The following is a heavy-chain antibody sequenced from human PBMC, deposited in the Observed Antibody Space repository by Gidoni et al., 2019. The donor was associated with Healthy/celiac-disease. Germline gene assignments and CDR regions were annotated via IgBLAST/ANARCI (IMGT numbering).Heavy chain of an antibody. CDR3: ARDGWYFSYYGMDV. CDR2: IWYDGSNK. D-gene: IGHD6-19*01. J-gene: IGHJ6*02. Sequence: QVQLVESGGGVVQPGRSLRLSCAASGFTFSSYGMHWVRQAPGKGLEWVAVIWYDGSNKYYADSVKGRFTISRDNSKNTLYLQMNSLRAEDTAVYYCARDGWYFSYYGMDVWGQGTTVTVSS. V-gene: IGHV3-33*01. CDR1: GFTFSSYG.